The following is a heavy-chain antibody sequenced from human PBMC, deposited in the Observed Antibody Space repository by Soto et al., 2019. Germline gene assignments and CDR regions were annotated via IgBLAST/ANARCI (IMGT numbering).Heavy chain of an antibody. CDR1: GGSISSYY. D-gene: IGHD3-3*01. CDR2: IYTSGST. Sequence: TSETLSLTCTVSGGSISSYYWSWIRQPAGKGLEWIGRIYTSGSTNYNPSLKSRVTMSVDTSKNQFSLKLSSVTAADAAVYYCARAVRGGYDFWSGYYPFDYWGQGTLVTVSS. J-gene: IGHJ4*02. V-gene: IGHV4-4*07. CDR3: ARAVRGGYDFWSGYYPFDY.